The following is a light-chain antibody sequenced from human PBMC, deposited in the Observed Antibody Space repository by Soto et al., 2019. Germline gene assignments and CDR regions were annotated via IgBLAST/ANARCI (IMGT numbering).Light chain of an antibody. CDR3: QQSYSTLFT. CDR1: QGISSY. Sequence: SPSALSAYVGDRVTITCRASQGISSYLAWYQQKPGKAPKLLIYAASSLQSGVPSRFSGSGSGTDFTLTISSLQAEDFATYYCQQSYSTLFTFGPRTMAAIK. CDR2: AAS. J-gene: IGKJ3*01. V-gene: IGKV1-39*01.